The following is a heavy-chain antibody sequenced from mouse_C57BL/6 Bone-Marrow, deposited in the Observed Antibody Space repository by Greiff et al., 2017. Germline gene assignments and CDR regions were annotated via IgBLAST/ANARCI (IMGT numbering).Heavy chain of an antibody. CDR1: GFTFSNYW. V-gene: IGHV6-3*01. J-gene: IGHJ4*01. CDR3: TPDPCAMDY. CDR2: IRLKSDNYAT. Sequence: EVHLVESGGGLVQPGGSMKLSCVASGFTFSNYWMNWVRQSPEKGLEWVAQIRLKSDNYATHYAESVKGRFTISRDDSKSSVYLQMNNLSAEDTGFYYCTPDPCAMDYWGQGTSVTVSS.